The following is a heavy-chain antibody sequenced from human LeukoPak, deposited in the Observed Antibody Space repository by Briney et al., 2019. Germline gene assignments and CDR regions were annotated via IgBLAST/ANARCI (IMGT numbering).Heavy chain of an antibody. D-gene: IGHD2-15*01. CDR2: IYSDGST. CDR3: ARDVYCSGGSCYQH. J-gene: IGHJ1*01. CDR1: GFTVSSNY. Sequence: GGSLRLSCAASGFTVSSNYMSWVRQAPGKGLEWVSVIYSDGSTYYADSVKGRFTISRDNSKNTLYLQMNSLRAEDTAVYYCARDVYCSGGSCYQHWGQGTQVTVSS. V-gene: IGHV3-53*01.